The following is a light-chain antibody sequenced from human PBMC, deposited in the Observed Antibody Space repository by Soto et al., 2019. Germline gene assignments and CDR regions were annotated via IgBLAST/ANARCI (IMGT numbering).Light chain of an antibody. Sequence: EIVLTQSPGTLSLSPGERATLSCRANQSVSSGYLAWYQQKPGQAPRLLMYGASSRATGIPDRFSGSGSGTDFTLTISRLEPEDFAVYYCQQYGNSQYTFGQGTKLEIK. CDR3: QQYGNSQYT. V-gene: IGKV3-20*01. J-gene: IGKJ2*01. CDR1: QSVSSGY. CDR2: GAS.